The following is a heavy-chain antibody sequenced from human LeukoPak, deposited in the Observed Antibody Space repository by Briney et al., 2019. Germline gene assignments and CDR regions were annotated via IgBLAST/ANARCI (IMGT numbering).Heavy chain of an antibody. J-gene: IGHJ5*02. V-gene: IGHV1-8*01. Sequence: GASVKVSCKSSAYSLTGDDVHWVRQAPGQGLEWLGWMSPDDGFTGYAQDFQGRLTMTTDTTINTVFMELSGLKSEDTAVYYCATESAITISGVVFHYFDPWGQGTLVTVSS. CDR3: ATESAITISGVVFHYFDP. CDR1: AYSLTGDD. D-gene: IGHD3-3*01. CDR2: MSPDDGFT.